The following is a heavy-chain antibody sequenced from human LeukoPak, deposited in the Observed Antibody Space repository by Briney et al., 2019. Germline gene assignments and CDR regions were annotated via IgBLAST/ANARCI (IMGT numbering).Heavy chain of an antibody. D-gene: IGHD6-13*01. CDR1: GFTFSSYG. J-gene: IGHJ4*02. V-gene: IGHV3-30*18. Sequence: GGSLRLSCAASGFTFSSYGMHRVRQAPGKGLEWVGVISYDGSNKYYADSVKGRFTISRDNSKNTLYLQMNSLRAEDTAVYYCAKDLTQQLGRFDYWGQGTLVTVSP. CDR3: AKDLTQQLGRFDY. CDR2: ISYDGSNK.